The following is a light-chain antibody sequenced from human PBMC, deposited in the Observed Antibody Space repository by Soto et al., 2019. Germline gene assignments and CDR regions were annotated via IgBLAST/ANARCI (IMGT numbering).Light chain of an antibody. CDR3: QQRSTWIFT. Sequence: ELVLTQSPATLSLSPGDTATLSWRASQRLSSFLAWYQQKPGQAPRLLIYDASKRAAGIPARFSGSGSGTDFTLTISSLEPEDFAVYYCQQRSTWIFTFGPGTKVDIK. CDR1: QRLSSF. J-gene: IGKJ3*01. V-gene: IGKV3-11*01. CDR2: DAS.